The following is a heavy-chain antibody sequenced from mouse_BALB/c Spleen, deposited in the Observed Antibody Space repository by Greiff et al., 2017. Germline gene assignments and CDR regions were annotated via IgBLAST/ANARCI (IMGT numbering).Heavy chain of an antibody. V-gene: IGHV14-1*02. CDR2: IDPENGNT. D-gene: IGHD1-1*01. CDR1: GFNIKDYS. CDR3: ARGLLRSYWYFDV. J-gene: IGHJ1*01. Sequence: VQLKESGAELVRPGALVKLSCKASGFNIKDYSMHWVKQRPEQGLEWIGWIDPENGNTIYDPKFQGKANITADTSSNTAYLQLSSLTSEDTAVYYCARGLLRSYWYFDVWGAGTTVTVSS.